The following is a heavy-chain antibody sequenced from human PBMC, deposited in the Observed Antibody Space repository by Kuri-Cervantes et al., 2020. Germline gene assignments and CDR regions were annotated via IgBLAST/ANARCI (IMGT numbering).Heavy chain of an antibody. J-gene: IGHJ4*02. CDR3: ARGYRYDSSGYYPY. CDR1: GFTFSSYA. Sequence: GESLKISCAASGFTFSSYAMTWVRQAPGKGLEWVSVISGSGGSIYYADSVKGRFTISRDRNTLFLQMNSLRAEDTALYYCARGYRYDSSGYYPYWGQGTLVTVSS. CDR2: ISGSGGSI. D-gene: IGHD3-22*01. V-gene: IGHV3-23*01.